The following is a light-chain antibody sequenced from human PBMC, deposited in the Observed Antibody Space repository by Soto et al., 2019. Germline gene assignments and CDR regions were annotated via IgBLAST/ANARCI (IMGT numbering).Light chain of an antibody. Sequence: QLVLTQSPSASASLGASVKLTCTLSSGHSSYAIAWHQQQPEKGPRSLMKLSSDGSHSKGDGIPDRFSGSSSGAERYLTISSLQSEDEADYYCQTWGTGIRVFGGGTQLTVL. V-gene: IGLV4-69*02. CDR3: QTWGTGIRV. J-gene: IGLJ3*02. CDR1: SGHSSYA. CDR2: LSSDGSH.